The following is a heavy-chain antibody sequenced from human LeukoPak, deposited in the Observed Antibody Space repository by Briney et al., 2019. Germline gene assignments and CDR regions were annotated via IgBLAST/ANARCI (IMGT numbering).Heavy chain of an antibody. CDR3: AGEGATDYYFDP. V-gene: IGHV1-18*01. Sequence: ASVKVSCKASGYSLSSNGISWARQAPGQGLEWMGWISDYSGNTKYAQNFQDRVTLTTDRSTNTAYMELRSLRSDDTAVYYCAGEGATDYYFDPWGQGTLVTVSS. J-gene: IGHJ4*02. CDR2: ISDYSGNT. D-gene: IGHD4-11*01. CDR1: GYSLSSNG.